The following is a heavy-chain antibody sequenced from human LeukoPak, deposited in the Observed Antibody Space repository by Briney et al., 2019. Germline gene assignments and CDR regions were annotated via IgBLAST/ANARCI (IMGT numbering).Heavy chain of an antibody. D-gene: IGHD5-12*01. CDR2: MYYSGST. CDR3: ARGVAGYGPYGY. CDR1: GDSISTYY. Sequence: PSETVSLTCTVSGDSISTYYWSWIRQPPGKGLEWIGYMYYSGSTNYNPSLKSRVTISLDTPKNQFSLRLNSVTAADTAVYYCARGVAGYGPYGYWGQGTLVTVSS. V-gene: IGHV4-59*01. J-gene: IGHJ4*02.